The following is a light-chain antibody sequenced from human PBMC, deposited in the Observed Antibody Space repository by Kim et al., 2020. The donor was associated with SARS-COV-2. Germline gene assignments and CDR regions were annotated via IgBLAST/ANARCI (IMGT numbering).Light chain of an antibody. CDR2: EAS. CDR1: QSFSRS. Sequence: GDRVTITCRTSQSFSRSLAWYQQKPGQAPKLLIYEASTLEDGVPSRFSGSGSGTKFTLTISSLQPDDFATYYCQQYYGYPLTFGGGTKVDIK. J-gene: IGKJ4*01. V-gene: IGKV1-5*01. CDR3: QQYYGYPLT.